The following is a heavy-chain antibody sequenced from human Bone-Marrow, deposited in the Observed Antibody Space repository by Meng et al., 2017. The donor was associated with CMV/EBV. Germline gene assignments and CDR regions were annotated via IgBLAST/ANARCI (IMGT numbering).Heavy chain of an antibody. CDR3: AKDLMGMGGDVDY. J-gene: IGHJ4*02. D-gene: IGHD3-16*01. CDR1: GFTFSSYG. V-gene: IGHV3-30*02. Sequence: GESLKISCATSGFTFSSYGMHWVRQAPGKGLEWVAFIRYDGSNKYYADSVKGRFTISRDNSKNTLYLQMNSLRAEDTAVYYCAKDLMGMGGDVDYCGQGTLVTVSS. CDR2: IRYDGSNK.